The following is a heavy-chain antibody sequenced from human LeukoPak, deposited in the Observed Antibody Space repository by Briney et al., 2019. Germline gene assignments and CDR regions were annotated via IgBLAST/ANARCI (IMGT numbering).Heavy chain of an antibody. J-gene: IGHJ4*02. CDR3: AKQMSTVTFTPFDY. CDR2: ISGSGGST. Sequence: PGGSLRLSCAASGFTLRSHAMSWVRQAPGKGLEWVSAISGSGGSTDYVDSVKGRFTISRDNSKNTLYLQMNSLRADDTALYYCAKQMSTVTFTPFDYWGQGTLVTVSS. V-gene: IGHV3-23*01. CDR1: GFTLRSHA. D-gene: IGHD3-16*01.